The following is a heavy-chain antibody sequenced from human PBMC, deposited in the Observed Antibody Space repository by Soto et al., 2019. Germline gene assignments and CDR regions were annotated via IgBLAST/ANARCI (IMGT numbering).Heavy chain of an antibody. CDR2: IYYSGST. V-gene: IGHV4-59*01. Sequence: PSETLSLTCTVSGGSISSYYWSWIRQPPGKGPEWIGYIYYSGSTNYNPSLKSRVTISVDTSKNQFSLKLSSVTAADTAVYYCARELERGWFDPWGQGTLVTVSS. J-gene: IGHJ5*02. CDR3: ARELERGWFDP. CDR1: GGSISSYY. D-gene: IGHD1-1*01.